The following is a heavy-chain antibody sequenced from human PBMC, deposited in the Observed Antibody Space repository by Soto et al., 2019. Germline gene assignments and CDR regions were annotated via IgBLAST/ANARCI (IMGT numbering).Heavy chain of an antibody. Sequence: ASVKVSCKASGYTFTGHYIHWVRQAPEQGPEWMGEIGPESGATRYAQGFQGRVTMTRDMSITTVHMELNNLSPDDTAVYYCGRGRSGQIVVFYWGQGTPVTVSS. J-gene: IGHJ4*02. CDR3: GRGRSGQIVVFY. D-gene: IGHD1-26*01. CDR2: IGPESGAT. CDR1: GYTFTGHY. V-gene: IGHV1-2*02.